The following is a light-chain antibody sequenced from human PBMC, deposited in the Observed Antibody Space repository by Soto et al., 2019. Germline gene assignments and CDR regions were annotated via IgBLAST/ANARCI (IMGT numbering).Light chain of an antibody. CDR1: QGIGNA. Sequence: AIQMTQSPSSLSASVGDRVTITCRASQGIGNALGWYQQKPGKAPKLLIYAASNLESGVPPRFSGSGSGTDFTLTISSLQPEDFATYYCLQDDNYPLTFGPGTKVDI. V-gene: IGKV1-6*01. CDR3: LQDDNYPLT. CDR2: AAS. J-gene: IGKJ3*01.